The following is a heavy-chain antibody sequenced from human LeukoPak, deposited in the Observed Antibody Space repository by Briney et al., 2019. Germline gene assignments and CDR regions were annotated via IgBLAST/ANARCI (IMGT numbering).Heavy chain of an antibody. J-gene: IGHJ6*02. CDR2: ISGSGDRT. V-gene: IGHV3-23*01. CDR1: GFTVSSNY. CDR3: GKRELWHGSGEDA. Sequence: GGSLRLSCAASGFTVSSNYMSWFRQAPGKGLEWVSAISGSGDRTYYAESVKGRFSISRDNSKNTLYLQMHSLRAEDTAVYYCGKRELWHGSGEDAWGQGTTVTVSS. D-gene: IGHD3-10*01.